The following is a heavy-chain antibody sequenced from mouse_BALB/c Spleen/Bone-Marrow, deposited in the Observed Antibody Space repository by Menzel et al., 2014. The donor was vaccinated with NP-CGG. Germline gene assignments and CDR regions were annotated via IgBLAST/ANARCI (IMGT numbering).Heavy chain of an antibody. Sequence: QVQLQQSGPELVRPGVLVKISCKGSGYTFTDYAMHWVKRSHAKSLEWIGVISTYSGNTNYNQKFKGKATMTVDKSSSTAYMELARLTSEDSAIYYCARDYGSRIYAMDYWGQGTSVTVSS. CDR3: ARDYGSRIYAMDY. CDR1: GYTFTDYA. V-gene: IGHV1-67*01. CDR2: ISTYSGNT. J-gene: IGHJ4*01. D-gene: IGHD1-1*01.